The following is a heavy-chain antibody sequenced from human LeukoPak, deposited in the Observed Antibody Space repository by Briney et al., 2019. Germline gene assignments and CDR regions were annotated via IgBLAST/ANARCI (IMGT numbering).Heavy chain of an antibody. J-gene: IGHJ4*02. CDR3: AKSPGDYDMLTGYFHLHLDY. Sequence: GGSLRLSCAASGFTFSRYAMSTVRQAPGKGLEWVSAISGSGGSTYYADSVKGRFTISRDNSKNTLYLQMNSLRAEDTAVYYCAKSPGDYDMLTGYFHLHLDYLGQGTLVTVSS. CDR1: GFTFSRYA. D-gene: IGHD3-9*01. CDR2: ISGSGGST. V-gene: IGHV3-23*01.